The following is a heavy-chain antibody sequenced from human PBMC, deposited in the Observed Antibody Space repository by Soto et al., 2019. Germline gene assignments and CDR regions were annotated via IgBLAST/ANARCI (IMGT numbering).Heavy chain of an antibody. V-gene: IGHV3-33*01. J-gene: IGHJ6*02. D-gene: IGHD4-17*01. Sequence: QVQLVESGGGVVQPGRSLRLSCAASGFTFSSYGMHWVRQAPGKGLEWVAVIWYDGSNKYYADSVKGRFTISRDNSKNTLYLQMNSLRAEDTAVYYCASSMTTVPFYGMDVWGQGTTVTVSS. CDR2: IWYDGSNK. CDR3: ASSMTTVPFYGMDV. CDR1: GFTFSSYG.